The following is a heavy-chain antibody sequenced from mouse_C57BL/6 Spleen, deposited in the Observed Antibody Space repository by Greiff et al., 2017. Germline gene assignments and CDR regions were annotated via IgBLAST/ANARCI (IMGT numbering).Heavy chain of an antibody. CDR3: ASEDYDYAWFAY. V-gene: IGHV1-42*01. D-gene: IGHD2-4*01. CDR1: GYSFTGYY. Sequence: EVQLQQSGPELVKPGASVKISCKASGYSFTGYYLNWVKQSPEKSLEWIGEINPSTGGTTYNQKFKAKATLTVDKSSSTAYMQLKSLTSEDSAVYYCASEDYDYAWFAYWGQGTLVTVSA. J-gene: IGHJ3*01. CDR2: INPSTGGT.